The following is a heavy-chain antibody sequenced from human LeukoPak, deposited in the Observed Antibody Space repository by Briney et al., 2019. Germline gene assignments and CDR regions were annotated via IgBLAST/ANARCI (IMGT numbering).Heavy chain of an antibody. D-gene: IGHD2-15*01. Sequence: ASVKVSCKASGYSFTSYGISWVRQAPGQGLEWVGWISAYNGNTNHAQRLQGRVTMTTDTSTSTAYMELRSLTSDDTAVYFCARVPSGGPFDYWGQGTLVTVSS. CDR2: ISAYNGNT. CDR3: ARVPSGGPFDY. J-gene: IGHJ4*02. V-gene: IGHV1-18*01. CDR1: GYSFTSYG.